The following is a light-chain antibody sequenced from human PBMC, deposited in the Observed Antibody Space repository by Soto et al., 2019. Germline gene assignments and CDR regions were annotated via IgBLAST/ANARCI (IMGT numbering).Light chain of an antibody. CDR3: HQRQSWPRT. Sequence: DIVMTQSPDSLAVSLGERATINCKSSQSLLYSSNSKNYLAWYQQKPGQPPKLLIYWASTRESGVPDRFSGSGSETDFTLTISSLQAEDVAVYYCHQRQSWPRTFGQGTKVDI. J-gene: IGKJ1*01. CDR2: WAS. CDR1: QSLLYSSNSKNY. V-gene: IGKV4-1*01.